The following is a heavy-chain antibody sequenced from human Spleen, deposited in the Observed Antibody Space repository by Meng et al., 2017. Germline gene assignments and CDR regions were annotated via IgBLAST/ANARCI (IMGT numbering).Heavy chain of an antibody. V-gene: IGHV4-34*01. CDR1: GGSFSDYD. CDR3: ARGPTTMAHDFDY. CDR2: INHSGST. J-gene: IGHJ4*02. D-gene: IGHD4-11*01. Sequence: QGPLQQLGAGLLKPSETLSRLCVVAGGSFSDYDWSWIRQPPGKGLEWIGEINHSGSTNYNPSLESRATISVDTSQNNLSLKLSSVTAADSAVYYCARGPTTMAHDFDYWGQGTLVTVSS.